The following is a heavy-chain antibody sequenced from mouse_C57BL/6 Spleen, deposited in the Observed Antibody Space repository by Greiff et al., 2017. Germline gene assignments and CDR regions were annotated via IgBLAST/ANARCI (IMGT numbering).Heavy chain of an antibody. Sequence: QVQLQQPGAELVKPGASVKLSCKASGYTFTSYWMHWVKQRPGRGLEWIGRIDPNSGGTKYNEKFKSEATLTVDKPSSTAYMQLSSLTSEDSAVYYCARDPLITTVVAPHFDVWGTGTTVTVSS. CDR1: GYTFTSYW. CDR3: ARDPLITTVVAPHFDV. D-gene: IGHD1-1*01. J-gene: IGHJ1*03. V-gene: IGHV1-72*01. CDR2: IDPNSGGT.